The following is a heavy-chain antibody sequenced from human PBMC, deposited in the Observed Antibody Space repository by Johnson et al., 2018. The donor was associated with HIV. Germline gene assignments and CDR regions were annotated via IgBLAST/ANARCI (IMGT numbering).Heavy chain of an antibody. CDR1: GFTVSNNY. Sequence: VQLVETGGGLIQPGGSLRLSCAASGFTVSNNYMSWVRQAPGKGLEWVSFIYSGGNTYYADSVKGRFTISRDNSKNTLSLQMNSLRVEDTAVYYCAREARIVVVEPSDAFDIWGQGTMVTVSS. CDR2: IYSGGNT. D-gene: IGHD3-22*01. V-gene: IGHV3-53*02. CDR3: AREARIVVVEPSDAFDI. J-gene: IGHJ3*02.